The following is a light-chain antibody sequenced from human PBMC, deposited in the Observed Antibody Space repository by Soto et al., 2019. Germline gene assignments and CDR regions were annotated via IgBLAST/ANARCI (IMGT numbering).Light chain of an antibody. CDR3: QQYNNWPPLT. CDR2: GAS. V-gene: IGKV3-15*01. Sequence: EIVMTQSPATLSVSPGERATLSCRASQSVSGTLAWYQQKPGQAPRLLIYGASTRATSIPARFSGSGSGTEFTLTISSLQSEDFAVYYCQQYNNWPPLTFGGGTKVEIK. CDR1: QSVSGT. J-gene: IGKJ4*01.